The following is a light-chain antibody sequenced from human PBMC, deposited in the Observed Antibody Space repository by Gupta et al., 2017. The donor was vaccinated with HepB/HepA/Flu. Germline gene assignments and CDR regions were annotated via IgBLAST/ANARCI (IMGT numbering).Light chain of an antibody. CDR1: QSVLYSSNNKNY. CDR3: QQDDSTPRT. CDR2: WAS. Sequence: DIVMTQSPDSLAVSLGERATINCKSSQSVLYSSNNKNYLAWYQQKPGQPPKVLIYWASTRESGVPDRFSGRGSGTDFTLTISSLQAEDVAVYYCQQDDSTPRTFGQGTKVEIK. J-gene: IGKJ1*01. V-gene: IGKV4-1*01.